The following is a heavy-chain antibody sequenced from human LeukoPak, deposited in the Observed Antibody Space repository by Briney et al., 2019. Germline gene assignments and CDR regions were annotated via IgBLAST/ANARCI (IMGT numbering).Heavy chain of an antibody. CDR3: AKEEGTYYDILTGYGVDY. Sequence: HAGGSLRLSCAASGFTFSSYGMHWVRQAPGKGLEWVAVISYDGSNKYYADSVKGRFTISRDNSKNTLYLQMNSLRAEDTAVYYCAKEEGTYYDILTGYGVDYWGQGTLVTVSS. CDR1: GFTFSSYG. D-gene: IGHD3-9*01. V-gene: IGHV3-30*18. J-gene: IGHJ4*02. CDR2: ISYDGSNK.